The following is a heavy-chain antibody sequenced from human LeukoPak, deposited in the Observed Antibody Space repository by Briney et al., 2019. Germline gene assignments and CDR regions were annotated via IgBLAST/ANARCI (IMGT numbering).Heavy chain of an antibody. Sequence: PGWSLRLSCAASGFIFSHYWMHWVRQAPGKGLVWVSRVDFDGSGTVYADSVQGRFTISRDNAKNTLYLQMNNLRAEDTAVYYCVRDDPRVGDAFDIWGQGTMVAVSS. D-gene: IGHD1-26*01. CDR1: GFIFSHYW. V-gene: IGHV3-74*01. J-gene: IGHJ3*02. CDR2: VDFDGSGT. CDR3: VRDDPRVGDAFDI.